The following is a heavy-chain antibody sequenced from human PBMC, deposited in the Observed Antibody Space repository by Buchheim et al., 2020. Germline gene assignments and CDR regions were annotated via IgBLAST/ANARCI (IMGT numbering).Heavy chain of an antibody. CDR2: IKQDGSEK. CDR3: ARDLEVGATEFDY. Sequence: EVQLVESGGGLVQPGGSLRLSCAASGFTFSSYWMSWVRQAPGKGLEWVANIKQDGSEKYYVDSVKGRFTISRDNDKNSPDLQMNSLRAEDTAVYYCARDLEVGATEFDYWGQGTL. D-gene: IGHD1-26*01. CDR1: GFTFSSYW. V-gene: IGHV3-7*01. J-gene: IGHJ4*02.